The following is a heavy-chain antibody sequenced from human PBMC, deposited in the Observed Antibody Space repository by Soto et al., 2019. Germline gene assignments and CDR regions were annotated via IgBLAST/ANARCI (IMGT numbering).Heavy chain of an antibody. CDR1: GYTFTNYG. CDR2: ISAYNGNT. CDR3: ARDSPPVDY. J-gene: IGHJ4*02. V-gene: IGHV1-18*01. Sequence: QVKLVQSGAEVKKPGASVKVSCKASGYTFTNYGISWVRQAPGQGLEWMGWISAYNGNTNYAQKLQGRVTMTTDTPTSTASMELRRLRSDATAVYYCARDSPPVDYWGQGTLVTVSS.